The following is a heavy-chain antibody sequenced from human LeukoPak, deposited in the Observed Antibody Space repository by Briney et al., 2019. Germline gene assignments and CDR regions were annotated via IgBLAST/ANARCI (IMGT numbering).Heavy chain of an antibody. J-gene: IGHJ4*02. CDR1: GVTFRSDT. V-gene: IGHV3-21*01. Sequence: GGSLRLSCAASGVTFRSDTLNWVRQAPGKGLEWVSSISSGSTYIYNADSVKGRFTISRDNSKNALYLQMNSLRAEDTAVYYCARDRTVAGTNTIDYWGQGTLVTVSS. D-gene: IGHD6-19*01. CDR3: ARDRTVAGTNTIDY. CDR2: ISSGSTYI.